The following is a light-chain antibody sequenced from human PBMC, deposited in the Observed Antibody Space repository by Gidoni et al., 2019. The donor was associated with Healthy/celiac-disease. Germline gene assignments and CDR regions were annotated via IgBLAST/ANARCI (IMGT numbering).Light chain of an antibody. V-gene: IGKV1-39*01. CDR1: QSISSY. CDR3: QQSYSTL. J-gene: IGKJ1*01. CDR2: AAS. Sequence: DIQLTQSPSSLSASVGDRVTITCRASQSISSYLNWYQQKPGKAPKLLIYAASSLQSGVPSRFSGSGSGTDFTLTSSSLQPEDFATYYCQQSYSTLFGQGTKVEIK.